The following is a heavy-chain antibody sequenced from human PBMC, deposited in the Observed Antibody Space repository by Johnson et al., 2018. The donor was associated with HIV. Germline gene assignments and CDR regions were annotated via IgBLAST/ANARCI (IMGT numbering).Heavy chain of an antibody. V-gene: IGHV3-74*02. CDR3: ARELGYSSRAFGAFDA. J-gene: IGHJ3*01. D-gene: IGHD6-13*01. Sequence: EVQLVESGGGLVQPGGSLRLSCAASGFTFSSYWMHWVRQAPGKGLVWVSRINSDGSSTSYADSVKGRFTISRDNSRDTLFLQMNSLRAEDMAVYYCARELGYSSRAFGAFDAWGQGTMVTVSS. CDR1: GFTFSSYW. CDR2: INSDGSST.